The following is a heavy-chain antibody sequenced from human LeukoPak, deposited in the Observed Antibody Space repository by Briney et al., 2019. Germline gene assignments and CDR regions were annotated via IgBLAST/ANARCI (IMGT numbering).Heavy chain of an antibody. J-gene: IGHJ5*02. CDR3: ARESTEDRPGS. V-gene: IGHV3-7*01. Sequence: GGSLRLSCAASGFTLSDFWMSWVRQAPGKGRGGVANIDQDGSDKNYVGSVKGRFTISRDDAKNSLFLQMNSLRAEDTAVYYCARESTEDRPGSWGQGTLVTVSS. CDR2: IDQDGSDK. CDR1: GFTLSDFW. D-gene: IGHD5/OR15-5a*01.